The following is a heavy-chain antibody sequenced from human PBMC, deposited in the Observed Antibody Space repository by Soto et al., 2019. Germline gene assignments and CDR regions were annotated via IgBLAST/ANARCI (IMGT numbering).Heavy chain of an antibody. CDR3: ARDRNSGYDYEISYYMDV. CDR1: GCTFTSYA. J-gene: IGHJ6*03. CDR2: INAGNGNT. V-gene: IGHV1-3*01. Sequence: ASVKVSCKASGCTFTSYAMLWVRQAPGQRLEWMGWINAGNGNTKYSQKFQGRVTITRDTSASTAYMELSSLRSEDTAVYYCARDRNSGYDYEISYYMDVWG. D-gene: IGHD5-12*01.